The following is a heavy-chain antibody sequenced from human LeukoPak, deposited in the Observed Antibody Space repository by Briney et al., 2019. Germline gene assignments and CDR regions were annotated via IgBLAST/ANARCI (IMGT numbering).Heavy chain of an antibody. D-gene: IGHD2-2*01. CDR3: AKSSTSCCGDAFDI. Sequence: PGGSLRLSCAASGFTFSSYWMSWVRQAPGKGLEWVANIKQDGSEKYYVDSVKGRFTISRDNAKNSLYLQMNSLRAEDTAVYYCAKSSTSCCGDAFDIWGQGTMVTVSS. CDR1: GFTFSSYW. V-gene: IGHV3-7*03. J-gene: IGHJ3*02. CDR2: IKQDGSEK.